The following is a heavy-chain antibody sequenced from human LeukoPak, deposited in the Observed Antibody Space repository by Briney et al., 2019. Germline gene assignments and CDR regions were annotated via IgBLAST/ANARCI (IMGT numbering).Heavy chain of an antibody. Sequence: GGSLRLSCAASGFTVSSNYMSWVRQAPGKGLEWVSVIYSGGSTYYADSVEGRFTISRDNSKNTLYLQMNSLRAEDTAVYYCARAGGCSSTSCYTDYWGQGTLVTVSS. D-gene: IGHD2-2*01. CDR2: IYSGGST. CDR3: ARAGGCSSTSCYTDY. J-gene: IGHJ4*02. CDR1: GFTVSSNY. V-gene: IGHV3-66*01.